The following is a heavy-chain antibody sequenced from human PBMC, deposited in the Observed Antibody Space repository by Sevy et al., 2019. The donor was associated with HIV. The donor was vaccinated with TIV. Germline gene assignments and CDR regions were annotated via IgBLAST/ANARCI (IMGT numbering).Heavy chain of an antibody. CDR3: PRDVHADRTGGS. D-gene: IGHD3-10*01. CDR1: GASISSGDYS. V-gene: IGHV4-61*02. J-gene: IGHJ5*02. CDR2: IYTSGNT. Sequence: SENLSLTCTVSGASISSGDYSWSWIRQPAGEGLEWIARIYTSGNTKYNPSLKSRVTMSLDTSKNQFSLKLNSVTAADTAVYYCPRDVHADRTGGSWGQGTLVTVSS.